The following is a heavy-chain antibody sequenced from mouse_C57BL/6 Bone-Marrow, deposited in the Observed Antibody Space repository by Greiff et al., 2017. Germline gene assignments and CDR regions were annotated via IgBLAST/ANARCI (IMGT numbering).Heavy chain of an antibody. CDR2: IDPENGDT. CDR1: GFNIKDDY. CDR3: TTVLRYY. D-gene: IGHD1-1*01. V-gene: IGHV14-4*01. Sequence: VQLQQSGAELVRPGASVKLSCTASGFNIKDDYMNWVKQRPEQGLEWIGWIDPENGDTEYASKFQGKATITADASSNTAYLQLSSLTSEDTAVYYCTTVLRYYWGRGTTLTVSS. J-gene: IGHJ2*01.